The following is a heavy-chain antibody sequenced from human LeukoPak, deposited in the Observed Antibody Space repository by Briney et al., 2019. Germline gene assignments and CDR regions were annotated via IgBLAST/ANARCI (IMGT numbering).Heavy chain of an antibody. CDR2: IYTRGST. Sequence: PSETLSLTCTVSGGSISSYYWSWIRQPAGKGLEWIGRIYTRGSTNYNPSLKSRVTMSVDTSKNQFSLKLSSVTAADTAVYYCARDREVGYYDSSGYSLWGQGTMVTVSS. CDR1: GGSISSYY. J-gene: IGHJ3*01. CDR3: ARDREVGYYDSSGYSL. V-gene: IGHV4-4*07. D-gene: IGHD3-22*01.